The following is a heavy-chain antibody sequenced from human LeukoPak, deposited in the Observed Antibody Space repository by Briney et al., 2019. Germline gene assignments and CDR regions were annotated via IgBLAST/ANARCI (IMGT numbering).Heavy chain of an antibody. V-gene: IGHV3-72*01. D-gene: IGHD6-19*01. CDR3: AREAVAGFNWFDP. CDR2: TRNKANSYTT. Sequence: GGSLRLSCAASGFTFNDHYMDWVRQAPGKGLEWVGRTRNKANSYTTEYAASVKGRFTISRDDSKNSLYLQMNSLKTEDTAVYYCAREAVAGFNWFDPWGQGTLVTVSS. CDR1: GFTFNDHY. J-gene: IGHJ5*02.